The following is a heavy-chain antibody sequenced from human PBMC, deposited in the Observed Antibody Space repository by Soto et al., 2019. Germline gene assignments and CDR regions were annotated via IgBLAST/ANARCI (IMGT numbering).Heavy chain of an antibody. CDR3: ARLGWGSSSEEYFDY. Sequence: GASVKVSCQASGYTFISYYMHWVRQAPGQGLEWMGIINPSGGSTSYAQKFQGRVTMTRDTSTSTVYMELSSLRSEDTAVYYCARLGWGSSSEEYFDYWGQGTLVTVSS. J-gene: IGHJ4*02. CDR2: INPSGGST. V-gene: IGHV1-46*01. CDR1: GYTFISYY. D-gene: IGHD6-6*01.